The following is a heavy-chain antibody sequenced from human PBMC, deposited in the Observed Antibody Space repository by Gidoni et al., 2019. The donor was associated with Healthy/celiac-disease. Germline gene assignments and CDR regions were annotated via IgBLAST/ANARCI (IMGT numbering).Heavy chain of an antibody. Sequence: EVQLVESGGGLVKPVGSLSLSCSASGLTFSNDWMSCVLQAPGKGLEWVGRSKSKTDGGTTDYAAHVKGRFTISRDDSKNTLYLQMNSLKTEDTAVYYCTTDVDYYDSSDDYWGQGTLVTVSS. CDR3: TTDVDYYDSSDDY. V-gene: IGHV3-15*01. D-gene: IGHD3-22*01. CDR1: GLTFSNDW. J-gene: IGHJ4*02. CDR2: SKSKTDGGTT.